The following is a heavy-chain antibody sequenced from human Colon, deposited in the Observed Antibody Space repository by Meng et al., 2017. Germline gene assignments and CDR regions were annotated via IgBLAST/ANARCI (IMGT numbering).Heavy chain of an antibody. Sequence: GESLKISCTASGFTFGDYYMSWIRQAPGKGLEWLSSISNGGGRIYYADSVKGRFTISRDNAKDSLYLQIDSLRAEDTAVYFCARDRVQLGFDPWGQGTQVTVSS. J-gene: IGHJ5*02. CDR1: GFTFGDYY. CDR3: ARDRVQLGFDP. CDR2: ISNGGGRI. D-gene: IGHD1-1*01. V-gene: IGHV3-11*01.